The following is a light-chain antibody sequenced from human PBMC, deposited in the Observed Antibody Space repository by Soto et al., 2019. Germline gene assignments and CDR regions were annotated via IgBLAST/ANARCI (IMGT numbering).Light chain of an antibody. J-gene: IGLJ1*01. V-gene: IGLV2-14*01. Sequence: QSVLTQPPSASGSPGQSITISCTGTSSDVGGYNYVSWYQQHPGKAPKLMIYDVSNRPSGVSNRFSDSKSGNTASLTNSGLHAEDEADYSCSSYTSNSLDDVFGTGTKLTVL. CDR3: SSYTSNSLDDV. CDR1: SSDVGGYNY. CDR2: DVS.